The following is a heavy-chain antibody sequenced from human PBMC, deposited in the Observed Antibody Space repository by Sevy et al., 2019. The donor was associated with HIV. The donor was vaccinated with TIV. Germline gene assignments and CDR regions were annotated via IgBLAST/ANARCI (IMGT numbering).Heavy chain of an antibody. V-gene: IGHV3-11*06. J-gene: IGHJ4*02. CDR2: ISSGTTYT. D-gene: IGHD4-17*01. Sequence: GGSLRLSCAASGFTFSDYYMSWIRRAPGKGLEWVSYISSGTTYTKHADSVRGRFTISRDNAKNSLYLQMNSLRAEDTAFYYCVRDRRNYGGQYFDYWGQGTLVTVSS. CDR1: GFTFSDYY. CDR3: VRDRRNYGGQYFDY.